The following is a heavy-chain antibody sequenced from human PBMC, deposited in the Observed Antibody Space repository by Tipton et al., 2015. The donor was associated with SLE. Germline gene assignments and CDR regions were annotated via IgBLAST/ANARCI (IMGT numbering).Heavy chain of an antibody. CDR2: AYGTGNT. CDR1: GGSLRNDADY. CDR3: ARDSTRWSF. D-gene: IGHD2/OR15-2a*01. Sequence: GLVKPSQTLSLTCTVAGGSLRNDADYWSWIRQSPGKGLEWIGYAYGTGNTDYNPSLKSRVTLSVDTSKNQFSLQLTSVTAADTAVYYCARDSTRWSFWGQGTLVTVSS. J-gene: IGHJ4*02. V-gene: IGHV4-61*08.